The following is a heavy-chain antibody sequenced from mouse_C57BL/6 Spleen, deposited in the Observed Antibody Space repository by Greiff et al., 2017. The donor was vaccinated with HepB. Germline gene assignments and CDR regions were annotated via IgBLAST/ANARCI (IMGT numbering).Heavy chain of an antibody. J-gene: IGHJ3*01. D-gene: IGHD1-2*01. CDR2: INPGSGGT. CDR3: ARSGPDDGGFAY. V-gene: IGHV1-54*01. Sequence: QVQLQQSGAELVRPGTSVRVSCKASGYAFTNYLIEWVKQRPGQGLEWIGVINPGSGGTNYNEKFKGKATLTADKSSSTAYMQLSSLTSEDSAVYFCARSGPDDGGFAYWGQGTLVTVAA. CDR1: GYAFTNYL.